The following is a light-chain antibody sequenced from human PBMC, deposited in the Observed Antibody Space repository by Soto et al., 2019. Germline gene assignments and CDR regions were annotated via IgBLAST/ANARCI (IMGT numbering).Light chain of an antibody. J-gene: IGKJ5*01. Sequence: MSQSPATLSVSPGERATLSCRASQSVSTNLAWYQQKPGQAPRLLIYGASTRATGIPARFSGSGSGTEFTLTISSLQSEDFAVYYCQQFHNWPPITFGQGTRLEI. CDR1: QSVSTN. CDR2: GAS. V-gene: IGKV3-15*01. CDR3: QQFHNWPPIT.